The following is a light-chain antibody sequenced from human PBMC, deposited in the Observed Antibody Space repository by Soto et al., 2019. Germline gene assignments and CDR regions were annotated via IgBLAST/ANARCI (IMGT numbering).Light chain of an antibody. J-gene: IGKJ5*01. Sequence: VVLTQYPATLSVSPAERAIFSCRASQSISNNLAWYQQKPGQAPRLLIYGTSNRATGLPARFSGSGSGTEFTLTISSLQSEDSAVYFCQQYHKWPITFGQGTRLEIK. CDR1: QSISNN. CDR3: QQYHKWPIT. CDR2: GTS. V-gene: IGKV3-15*01.